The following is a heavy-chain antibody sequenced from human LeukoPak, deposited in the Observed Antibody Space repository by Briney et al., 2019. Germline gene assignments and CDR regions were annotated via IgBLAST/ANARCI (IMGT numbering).Heavy chain of an antibody. J-gene: IGHJ4*02. CDR1: GFTFSSYG. Sequence: GGSLRLSCGASGFTFSSYGMHWVRQAPGKGLEWVAFIRYDGSNKYYADSVKGRFTISRDNSKNTLYLQMNSLRAADTAVYYCAKDPTHYRVWDDYDSTVLSYWGQGTLVTVSS. CDR3: AKDPTHYRVWDDYDSTVLSY. CDR2: IRYDGSNK. V-gene: IGHV3-30*02. D-gene: IGHD3-22*01.